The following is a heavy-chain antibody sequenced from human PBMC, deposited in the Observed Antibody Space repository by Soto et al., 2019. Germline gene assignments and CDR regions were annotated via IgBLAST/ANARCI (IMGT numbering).Heavy chain of an antibody. Sequence: SVKVSCKASGGTFSSYAISWVRQAPGQGLEWMGGIIPIFGTANYAQKFQGRVTIAADESTSTAYMELSSLRSEDTAVYYCAREVGYGDYVFDYWGQGTLVTVSS. D-gene: IGHD4-17*01. CDR1: GGTFSSYA. CDR2: IIPIFGTA. CDR3: AREVGYGDYVFDY. J-gene: IGHJ4*02. V-gene: IGHV1-69*13.